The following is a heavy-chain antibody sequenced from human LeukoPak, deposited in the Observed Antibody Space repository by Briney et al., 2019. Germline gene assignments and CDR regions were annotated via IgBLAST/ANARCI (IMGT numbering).Heavy chain of an antibody. V-gene: IGHV4-34*01. D-gene: IGHD3-10*01. CDR2: INHSGST. CDR1: GGSFSGYY. J-gene: IGHJ4*02. Sequence: SETLSLTCAVYGGSFSGYYWSWIRQPPGKGLEWIGEINHSGSTNYNPSLKSRVTISVDTSKNQFSLKLSSVTAADTAVYYCARDVLLWFGELPFANWGQGTLATVSS. CDR3: ARDVLLWFGELPFAN.